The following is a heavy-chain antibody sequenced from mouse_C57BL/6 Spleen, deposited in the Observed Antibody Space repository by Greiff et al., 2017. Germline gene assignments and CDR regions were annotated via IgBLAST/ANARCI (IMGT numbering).Heavy chain of an antibody. J-gene: IGHJ4*01. CDR3: ANDYYPYAMDY. CDR2: ISYSGST. Sequence: EVQLVESGPGMVKPSQSLSLTCTVTGYSITSRYDWLWIRHFPRNKLEWMGYISYSGSTNYNPSLKSRISITHDTSKNHFFLKLSSLTTEDTATYYCANDYYPYAMDYWGQGTSATVSS. V-gene: IGHV3-1*01. D-gene: IGHD1-1*01. CDR1: GYSITSRYD.